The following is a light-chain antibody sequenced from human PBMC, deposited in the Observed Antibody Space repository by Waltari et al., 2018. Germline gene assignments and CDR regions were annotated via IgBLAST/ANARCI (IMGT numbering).Light chain of an antibody. CDR1: QSVRDNF. CDR3: QQYGTSPRT. CDR2: GAS. J-gene: IGKJ1*01. Sequence: ENVLTQSPGTLSLSPGERATLSCWASQSVRDNFLAWYQQKPGQAPRILIYGASTRATGIPDRFSGSGSGTDFTLTISRLEPEDFAVYYCQQYGTSPRTFGQGTKVEIK. V-gene: IGKV3-20*01.